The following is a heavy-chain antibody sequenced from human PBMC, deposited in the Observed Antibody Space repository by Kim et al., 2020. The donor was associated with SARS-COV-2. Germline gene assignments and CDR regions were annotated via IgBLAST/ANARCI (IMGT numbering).Heavy chain of an antibody. CDR3: ARDGLYHHGMDV. CDR2: INGDGSST. V-gene: IGHV3-74*01. J-gene: IGHJ6*02. CDR1: GFTFSSNW. Sequence: GGSLRLSCAASGFTFSSNWMHWVRQVPGKGLVWVSRINGDGSSTNYADSVRGRFTISRDNAKNTLYLQINSLRAEDTAIYYCARDGLYHHGMDVWGQGTTVTVSS.